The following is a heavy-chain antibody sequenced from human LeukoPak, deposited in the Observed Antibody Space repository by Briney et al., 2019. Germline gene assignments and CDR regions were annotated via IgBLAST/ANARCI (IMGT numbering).Heavy chain of an antibody. J-gene: IGHJ4*02. Sequence: GESLKNSRKGSGYSFNNYWIGWGRQMPGKSLEWMGIIYPGDSDTRYSPSFQGQVTISADKSISTAYLQWSSLKASDTAMYYCARLQYSSSSEDYWGQGTLVTVSS. D-gene: IGHD6-6*01. CDR1: GYSFNNYW. CDR3: ARLQYSSSSEDY. V-gene: IGHV5-51*01. CDR2: IYPGDSDT.